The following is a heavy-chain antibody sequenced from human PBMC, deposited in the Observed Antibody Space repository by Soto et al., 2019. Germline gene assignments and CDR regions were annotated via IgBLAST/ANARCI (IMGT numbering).Heavy chain of an antibody. Sequence: QVQLQESGPGLVKPSETLSLTCTVSGGSISSYYWSWIRQPPGKGLEWIGYIYYSGSTNYNPSLKSRITISVATSKYQFSLKLSSVTAADTAVYYCARIGGSLLGRFDPWGQGTLVTVSS. CDR3: ARIGGSLLGRFDP. CDR1: GGSISSYY. V-gene: IGHV4-59*01. CDR2: IYYSGST. J-gene: IGHJ5*02. D-gene: IGHD1-26*01.